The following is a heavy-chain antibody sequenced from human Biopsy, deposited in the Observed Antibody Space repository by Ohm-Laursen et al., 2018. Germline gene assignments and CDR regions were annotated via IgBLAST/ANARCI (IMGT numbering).Heavy chain of an antibody. CDR1: GDSITRSY. D-gene: IGHD4-23*01. Sequence: GTLSLTCTLSGDSITRSYWSWIRQPPGKGLEWIGHISHTGYTSYKSSLKSRATISLDTSRKHFSLRLTSLAAADTAVYYCARGSNEYGGLYFPHWGQGTLVTVSS. CDR2: ISHTGYT. J-gene: IGHJ1*01. V-gene: IGHV4-59*08. CDR3: ARGSNEYGGLYFPH.